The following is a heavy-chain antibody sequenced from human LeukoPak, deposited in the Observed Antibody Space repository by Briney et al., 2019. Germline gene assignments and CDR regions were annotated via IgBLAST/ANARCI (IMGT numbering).Heavy chain of an antibody. CDR2: GNVYNGET. CDR1: VYTFSSYG. J-gene: IGHJ3*01. V-gene: IGHV1-18*01. Sequence: GASVTVSCKSSVYTFSSYGFSWVRQPPAQGLERVGRGNVYNGETNYAQKFQGRVIMTSDASTSTGYMELTSLRSDDTAIYYCARDVSCIRITMVRGGSAFDVWGQGTLVTVSS. CDR3: ARDVSCIRITMVRGGSAFDV. D-gene: IGHD3-10*01.